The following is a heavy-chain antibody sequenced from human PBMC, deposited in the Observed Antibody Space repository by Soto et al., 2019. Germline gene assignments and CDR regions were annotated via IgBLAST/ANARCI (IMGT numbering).Heavy chain of an antibody. CDR2: ISAYNGNT. Sequence: ASVKVSCKASGYTFTSYGLSWVRQAPGQGLEWMGWISAYNGNTNYAQKLQGRVTMTTDTSTGTAYMELRSLRSDDTAVYYCVSGRGYFDMSLDSWGVGTLDSVSS. CDR3: VSGRGYFDMSLDS. CDR1: GYTFTSYG. J-gene: IGHJ4*02. D-gene: IGHD3-9*01. V-gene: IGHV1-18*01.